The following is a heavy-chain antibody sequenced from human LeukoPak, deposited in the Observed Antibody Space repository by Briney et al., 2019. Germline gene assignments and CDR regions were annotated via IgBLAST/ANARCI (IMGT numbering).Heavy chain of an antibody. D-gene: IGHD2-21*01. CDR2: ISYDGNNK. J-gene: IGHJ6*02. CDR3: ASGLYGMDV. Sequence: SGGSLRLSCAASGFTFAIYAMHWVRQAPGKGLEWVAVISYDGNNKYYADSVKGRFTISRDNSKNTLYLQMSSLRAEDTAVYYCASGLYGMDVWGQGTTVTVSS. CDR1: GFTFAIYA. V-gene: IGHV3-30*14.